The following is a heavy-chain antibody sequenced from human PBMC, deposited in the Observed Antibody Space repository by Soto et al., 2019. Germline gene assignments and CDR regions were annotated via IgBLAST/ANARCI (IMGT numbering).Heavy chain of an antibody. CDR2: IKHDGSET. CDR1: GFTLSNDW. J-gene: IGHJ4*02. CDR3: SRIGVTTSWYWLF. V-gene: IGHV3-7*04. D-gene: IGHD6-13*01. Sequence: EVPLVESGGGLVQPGGSLSRSCAASGFTLSNDWMTWVRQAPGKGLEWVANIKHDGSETYYVDSVRGRVTISRDNAKNSLYRPMTSLTDEDTAVNYRSRIGVTTSWYWLFWGQATLVTVPS.